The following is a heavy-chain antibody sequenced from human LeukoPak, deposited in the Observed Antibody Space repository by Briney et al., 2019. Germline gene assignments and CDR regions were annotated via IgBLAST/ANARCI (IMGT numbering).Heavy chain of an antibody. CDR3: ATLHPNIVVVPAAIDY. J-gene: IGHJ4*02. D-gene: IGHD2-2*01. CDR2: TSGSGGST. CDR1: GFTFSSYG. Sequence: GGSLRLSCAASGFTFSSYGMSWVRQAPGKGLEWVSATSGSGGSTYYADSVKGRFTISRDNSKNTLYLQMNSLRAEDTAVYYCATLHPNIVVVPAAIDYWGQGTLVTVSS. V-gene: IGHV3-23*01.